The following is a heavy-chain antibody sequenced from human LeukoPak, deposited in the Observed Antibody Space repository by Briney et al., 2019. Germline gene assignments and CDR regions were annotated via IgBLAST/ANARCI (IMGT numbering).Heavy chain of an antibody. CDR2: INHSGST. Sequence: PSETLSLTCAVYGGSFSGFYWSWIRQPPGKGLEWIGEINHSGSTNYNPSLKSRVTISVDTSKNQFSLQLNSVTPEDTAVYYCAREPAVVRGSYNWFDPWGQGTLVTVSS. CDR3: AREPAVVRGSYNWFDP. V-gene: IGHV4-34*01. J-gene: IGHJ5*02. CDR1: GGSFSGFY. D-gene: IGHD6-13*01.